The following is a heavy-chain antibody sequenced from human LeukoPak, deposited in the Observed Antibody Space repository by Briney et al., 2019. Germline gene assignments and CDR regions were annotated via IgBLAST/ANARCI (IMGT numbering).Heavy chain of an antibody. CDR2: ISHSGST. CDR3: ARDTYGPVTTMIVVDIYYFDY. CDR1: GGSFSGYY. Sequence: SETLSLTCAVYGGSFSGYYWSWIRQPPGKGLEWIWEISHSGSTNYNPSFKRRVTISVDTSKNQLSLKLSSVSAADTAVYYGARDTYGPVTTMIVVDIYYFDYWGQGTLVTVSS. V-gene: IGHV4-34*01. D-gene: IGHD3-22*01. J-gene: IGHJ4*02.